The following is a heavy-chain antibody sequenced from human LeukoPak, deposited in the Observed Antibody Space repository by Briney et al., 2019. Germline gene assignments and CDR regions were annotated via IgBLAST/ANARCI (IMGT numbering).Heavy chain of an antibody. CDR2: IYYSGNT. Sequence: SETLSLTCSVYGGSINSNYWSWIRQPPGKGLEWIGYIYYSGNTNCNPALKSRVSISVDTSKNQFSLKLSSVTAADTAVYYCATFGSGNWYFDLWGRGTLVTVSS. D-gene: IGHD3-10*01. CDR3: ATFGSGNWYFDL. V-gene: IGHV4-59*01. CDR1: GGSINSNY. J-gene: IGHJ2*01.